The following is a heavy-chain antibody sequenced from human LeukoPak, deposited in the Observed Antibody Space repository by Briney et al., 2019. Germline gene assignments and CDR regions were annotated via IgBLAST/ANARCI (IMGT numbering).Heavy chain of an antibody. J-gene: IGHJ4*02. D-gene: IGHD3-22*01. CDR3: AKGQNYYDGSGYYSTDY. Sequence: PGGSLRLSCAAYGFTFSIYEMNWVRQAPGKGLEWVSYISRSGSTIYYADSVKGRFTISRDNSKNTLYLQMNSLRAEDTAVYYCAKGQNYYDGSGYYSTDYWGQGTPVTVSS. CDR1: GFTFSIYE. CDR2: ISRSGSTI. V-gene: IGHV3-48*03.